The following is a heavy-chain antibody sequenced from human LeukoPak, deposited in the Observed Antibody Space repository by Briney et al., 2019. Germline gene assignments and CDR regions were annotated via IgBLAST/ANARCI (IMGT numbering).Heavy chain of an antibody. CDR1: GGSISSYY. Sequence: TSETLSLTCTVSGGSISSYYWSWIRQPPGKGLEWIGYIYYSGGTNYNPSLKSRVTISVDTSKNQFSLKLSSVTAADTAVYYCARYQYSSSSDYYYYYYMDVWGKGTTVTVSS. CDR2: IYYSGGT. V-gene: IGHV4-59*01. J-gene: IGHJ6*03. CDR3: ARYQYSSSSDYYYYYYMDV. D-gene: IGHD6-6*01.